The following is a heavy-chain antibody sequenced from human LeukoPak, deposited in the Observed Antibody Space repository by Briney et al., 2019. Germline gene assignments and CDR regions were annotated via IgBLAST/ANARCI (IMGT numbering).Heavy chain of an antibody. V-gene: IGHV3-15*01. Sequence: GGSLRLSRAASGFTFSNAWMSWVRQAPGKGLEWVGRIKSKTDGGTTDYAAPVKGRFTISRDDSKNTLYLQMNSLKTEDTAVYYCTSHDYGDSNFDYWGQGTLVTVSS. CDR2: IKSKTDGGTT. CDR1: GFTFSNAW. D-gene: IGHD4-17*01. J-gene: IGHJ4*02. CDR3: TSHDYGDSNFDY.